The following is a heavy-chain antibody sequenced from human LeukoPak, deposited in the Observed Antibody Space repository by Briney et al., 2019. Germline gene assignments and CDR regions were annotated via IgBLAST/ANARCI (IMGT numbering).Heavy chain of an antibody. V-gene: IGHV3-53*04. J-gene: IGHJ3*01. CDR3: ARDRRGEKDFDV. Sequence: GGSLRLSCAASGISVRNDYMSWVRQAPGKGLEWVSAIYADGYTRDAASVKGRFSISRHNSKNTVYLQMDNLRPEDTAVYYCARDRRGEKDFDVWGPGTMVTVSS. CDR2: IYADGYT. CDR1: GISVRNDY.